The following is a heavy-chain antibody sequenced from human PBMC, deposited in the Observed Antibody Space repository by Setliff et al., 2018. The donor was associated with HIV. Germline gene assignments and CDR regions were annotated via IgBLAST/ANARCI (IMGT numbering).Heavy chain of an antibody. CDR3: ARGRPDDSVGFGY. J-gene: IGHJ4*02. Sequence: PSETLSLTCAVYGGSFSGYYWSWIRQPPGKGLEWIGEINHTGSTNYNPSLKSRVTISVDTSKKQFSLKLSSVTAADTAVYYCARGRPDDSVGFGYWGQGTLVTVSS. CDR1: GGSFSGYY. V-gene: IGHV4-34*01. D-gene: IGHD3-22*01. CDR2: INHTGST.